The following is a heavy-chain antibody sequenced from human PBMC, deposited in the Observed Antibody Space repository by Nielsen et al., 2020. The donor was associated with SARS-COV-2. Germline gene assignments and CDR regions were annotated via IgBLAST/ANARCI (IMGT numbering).Heavy chain of an antibody. Sequence: GESLKISCAASGFTVSSNYMSWVRQAPGKELEWVSVIYSGGSTYYADSVKGRFTISRDNSKNTLYLQMNSLRAEDTAVYYCAREEGSSGYFQHWGQGTLVTVSS. J-gene: IGHJ1*01. CDR3: AREEGSSGYFQH. D-gene: IGHD3-22*01. CDR2: IYSGGST. V-gene: IGHV3-53*01. CDR1: GFTVSSNY.